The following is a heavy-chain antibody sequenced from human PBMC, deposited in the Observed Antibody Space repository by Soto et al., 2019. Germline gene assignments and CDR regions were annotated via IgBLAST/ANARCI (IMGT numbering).Heavy chain of an antibody. CDR1: GNTFSNYY. Sequence: QVQLVQSGAEVKKPGASVKVSCKASGNTFSNYYIHWVRQAPGQGLEWMGTINPSGGHTTYAQKFLGRVTMTRDSSTSTLYMELNSLRFEDTAVYYCARGGHVVVVTAAFDYWGQGTLVTVSS. V-gene: IGHV1-46*03. D-gene: IGHD2-21*02. CDR2: INPSGGHT. J-gene: IGHJ4*02. CDR3: ARGGHVVVVTAAFDY.